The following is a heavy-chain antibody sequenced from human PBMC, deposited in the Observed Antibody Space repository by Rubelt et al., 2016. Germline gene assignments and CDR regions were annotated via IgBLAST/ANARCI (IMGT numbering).Heavy chain of an antibody. CDR3: ASDYGV. CDR2: ISTYNGNT. J-gene: IGHJ6*02. V-gene: IGHV1-18*01. Sequence: QVQLVQSGAEVKKPGASVKVSCKAPGYTFTTYGISWVRQAPGQGLEWMGWISTYNGNTDYAQKLQGRITVTTDTPPSTVYMELRSLRSDDTAMYYCASDYGVWGQGTTVTVS. D-gene: IGHD3-10*01. CDR1: GYTFTTYG.